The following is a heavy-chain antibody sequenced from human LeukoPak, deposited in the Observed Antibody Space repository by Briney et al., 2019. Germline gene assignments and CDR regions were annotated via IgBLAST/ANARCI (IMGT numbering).Heavy chain of an antibody. D-gene: IGHD3-10*01. CDR2: ISAYNSNT. CDR3: ARAGGKGPSLGDFDL. V-gene: IGHV1-18*01. Sequence: ASVKVSCKASGYTFSRFVINWVRQAPGQGLEWMGWISAYNSNTNYAQNLQGRVTMTTDTSTSTAYMELRSLRSDDTAVYYCARAGGKGPSLGDFDLWGRGTLVTVSS. CDR1: GYTFSRFV. J-gene: IGHJ2*01.